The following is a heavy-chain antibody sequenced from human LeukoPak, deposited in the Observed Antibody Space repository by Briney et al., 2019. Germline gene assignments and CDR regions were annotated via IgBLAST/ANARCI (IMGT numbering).Heavy chain of an antibody. CDR2: ISGSGGST. V-gene: IGHV3-23*01. CDR1: GFTFSSYA. CDR3: AKAASSSWYVYYYYYMDV. Sequence: GGCLRLSCAASGFTFSSYAMSWVRQAPGKGLEWVPAISGSGGSTYYADSVKGRVTISRDNSKNTLYLQMNSLRAEDTAVYYCAKAASSSWYVYYYYYMDVWGKGTTVTVSS. D-gene: IGHD6-13*01. J-gene: IGHJ6*03.